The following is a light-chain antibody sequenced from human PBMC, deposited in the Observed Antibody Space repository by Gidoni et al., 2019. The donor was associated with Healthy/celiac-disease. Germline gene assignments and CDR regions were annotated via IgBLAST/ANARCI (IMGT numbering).Light chain of an antibody. J-gene: IGLJ2*01. CDR2: QDS. Sequence: SYELTLPPSASAPPGQTASITCPGDKFGDKYACWYQQKTGQSPVPVIYQDSKRPSGVPERFSGSNSGDTATLTISGTQAMDEADYYCRAWDSSTVVFGGGTKLTVL. CDR3: RAWDSSTVV. V-gene: IGLV3-1*01. CDR1: KFGDKY.